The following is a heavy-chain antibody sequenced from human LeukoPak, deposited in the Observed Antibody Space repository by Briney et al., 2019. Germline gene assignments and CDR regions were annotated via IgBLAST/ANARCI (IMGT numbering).Heavy chain of an antibody. Sequence: SETLSLTCAVYGGSFSGYYWTWIRQPPGKGLEWIGEINHSGMSAYDPSLKSRVTISVDTSKNQFSLKLSSVTAADTAVYYCASIWFGDNGMDVWGQGTTVTVSS. CDR3: ASIWFGDNGMDV. J-gene: IGHJ6*02. D-gene: IGHD3-10*01. CDR2: INHSGMS. V-gene: IGHV4-34*01. CDR1: GGSFSGYY.